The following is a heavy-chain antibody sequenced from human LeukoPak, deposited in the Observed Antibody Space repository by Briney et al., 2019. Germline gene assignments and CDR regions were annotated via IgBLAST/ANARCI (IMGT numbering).Heavy chain of an antibody. D-gene: IGHD3-22*01. V-gene: IGHV5-51*01. CDR2: IYPGDSTT. J-gene: IGHJ4*02. CDR3: ARRFYYDSSGYFDY. Sequence: GESLKISCKGSGSTFTSYWIGWVRQMPGKGLEWLGIIYPGDSTTRYSPSFQGQVTISADKSISTAYLQWSSLKASDTAMYYCARRFYYDSSGYFDYWGQGTLVTASS. CDR1: GSTFTSYW.